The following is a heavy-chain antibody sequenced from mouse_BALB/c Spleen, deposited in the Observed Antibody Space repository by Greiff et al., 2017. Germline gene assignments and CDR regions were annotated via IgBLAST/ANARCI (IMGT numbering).Heavy chain of an antibody. Sequence: EVKLVESGGGLVKPGGSLILSCAASGFTFSSYAMSWVRQSPEKRLEWVAEISSGGSYTYYPDTVTGRFTISRDNAKNTLYLEMSSLRSEDTAMYYCARESSPAWFAYWGQGTLVTVSA. CDR3: ARESSPAWFAY. CDR2: ISSGGSYT. D-gene: IGHD1-1*01. CDR1: GFTFSSYA. J-gene: IGHJ3*01. V-gene: IGHV5-9-4*01.